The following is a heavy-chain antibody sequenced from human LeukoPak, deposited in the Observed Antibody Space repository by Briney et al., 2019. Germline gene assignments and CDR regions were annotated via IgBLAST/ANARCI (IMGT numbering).Heavy chain of an antibody. J-gene: IGHJ4*02. CDR1: GFTFSSNW. V-gene: IGHV3-23*01. D-gene: IGHD4-23*01. CDR2: IGRNGGDI. Sequence: GGSLRLSCATSGFTFSSNWMSWVRHAPGKGLEWVSVIGRNGGDIQYADSVKGRFTISRDDSKNTLYLQMNSLRAEDTAVYYCAKYAPPTTVVTRFFDYWGQGTLVTVSS. CDR3: AKYAPPTTVVTRFFDY.